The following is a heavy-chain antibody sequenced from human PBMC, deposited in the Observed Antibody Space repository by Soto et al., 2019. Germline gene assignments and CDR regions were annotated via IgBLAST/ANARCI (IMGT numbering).Heavy chain of an antibody. CDR2: IIPIFGTA. V-gene: IGHV1-69*13. Sequence: SVKVSCKASGGTFSSYAISWVREAPGQGLEWMGGIIPIFGTANYAQKFQGRVTITADESTSTAYMELSSLRSEDTAVYYCATMATIKGAHFDYWGQGTLVTVSS. J-gene: IGHJ4*02. CDR1: GGTFSSYA. D-gene: IGHD5-12*01. CDR3: ATMATIKGAHFDY.